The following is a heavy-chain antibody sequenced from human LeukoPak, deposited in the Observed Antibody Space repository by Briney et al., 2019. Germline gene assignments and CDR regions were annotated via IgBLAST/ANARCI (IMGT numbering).Heavy chain of an antibody. D-gene: IGHD2-15*01. J-gene: IGHJ4*02. V-gene: IGHV4-34*01. Sequence: SETLSLTCAVYGGSFSGYYWSWIRQPPGKGLEWIREINHSGSTNYNPPLKSRVTISVDTSKNQFSLKLSSVTAADTAVYYCASGPHQYCSGGSCYQFDYWGQGTLVTVSS. CDR2: INHSGST. CDR1: GGSFSGYY. CDR3: ASGPHQYCSGGSCYQFDY.